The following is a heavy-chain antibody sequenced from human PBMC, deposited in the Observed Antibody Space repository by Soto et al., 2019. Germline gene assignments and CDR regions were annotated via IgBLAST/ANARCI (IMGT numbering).Heavy chain of an antibody. D-gene: IGHD4-17*01. CDR1: GGTFSSYA. CDR3: AIYPPSRDYGDYYYFDY. Sequence: QVQLVQSGAEVKKPGSSVKVSCKASGGTFSSYAISWVRQAPGQGLEWMGGIIPIFGTANYAQKFQGRVTITADESTSTAYMELSSLRSEDTAVYYCAIYPPSRDYGDYYYFDYWGQGTLVTVSS. V-gene: IGHV1-69*01. CDR2: IIPIFGTA. J-gene: IGHJ4*02.